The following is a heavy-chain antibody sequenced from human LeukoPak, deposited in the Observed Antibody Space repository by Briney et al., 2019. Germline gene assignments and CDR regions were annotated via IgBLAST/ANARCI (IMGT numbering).Heavy chain of an antibody. CDR2: IYYSGST. D-gene: IGHD4-17*01. J-gene: IGHJ4*02. V-gene: IGHV4-59*01. Sequence: PSETLSLTCTVSGGSISSYYWSWIRQPPGKGLEWIGYIYYSGSTNYSPSLKSRVTISVGTSKNQFSLKLSSVTAADTAVYYCARGDYRFDCWGQGTLVTVSS. CDR1: GGSISSYY. CDR3: ARGDYRFDC.